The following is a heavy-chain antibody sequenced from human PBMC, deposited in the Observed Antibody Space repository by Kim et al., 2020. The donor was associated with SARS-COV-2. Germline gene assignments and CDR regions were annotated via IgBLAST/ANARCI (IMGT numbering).Heavy chain of an antibody. CDR2: ISYDGSNK. D-gene: IGHD5-12*01. V-gene: IGHV3-30*18. J-gene: IGHJ6*01. CDR3: AKDMGGYVYYYGMDV. CDR1: GFTFSSYG. Sequence: GSLRLSCAASGFTFSSYGMHWVRQAPGKGLEWVAVISYDGSNKYYADPVKGRFTIYRDNSKNTLYLQMNSLRAEDTAVYYCAKDMGGYVYYYGMDVWGQGTTVTVSS.